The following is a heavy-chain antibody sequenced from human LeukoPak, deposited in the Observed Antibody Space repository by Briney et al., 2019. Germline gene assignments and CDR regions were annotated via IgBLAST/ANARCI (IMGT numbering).Heavy chain of an antibody. CDR3: ARHAAYCSGGSCYDDAFDI. D-gene: IGHD2-15*01. CDR2: IKQDGSEK. V-gene: IGHV3-7*03. CDR1: RFTFSSYW. J-gene: IGHJ3*02. Sequence: GGSLRLSCAASRFTFSSYWMSWVRQAPGKGLDWVANIKQDGSEKYYVDSVKGRFTISRDNAKNSLYLQMNSLRAEDTAVYYCARHAAYCSGGSCYDDAFDIWGQGTMVTVSS.